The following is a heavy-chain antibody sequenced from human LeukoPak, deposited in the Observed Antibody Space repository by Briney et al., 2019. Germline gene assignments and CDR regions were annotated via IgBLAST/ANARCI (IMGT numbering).Heavy chain of an antibody. V-gene: IGHV4-4*09. CDR3: ARLGGSSWYFDAFDI. CDR2: IYTSGST. CDR1: GGSISSYY. J-gene: IGHJ3*02. Sequence: SETLSLTCTVSGGSISSYYWSWIRQPPGKELEWIGYIYTSGSTSYNPSLKSRVTISVDTSKNQFSLKLSSVTAADTAVYYCARLGGSSWYFDAFDIWGQGTMVTVSS. D-gene: IGHD6-13*01.